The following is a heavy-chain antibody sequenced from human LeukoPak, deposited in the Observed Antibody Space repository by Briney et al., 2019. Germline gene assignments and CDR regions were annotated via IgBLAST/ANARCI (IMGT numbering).Heavy chain of an antibody. CDR1: GYTFTSYG. J-gene: IGHJ4*02. CDR3: ARGDTDSSGHGSFNY. V-gene: IGHV1-18*01. CDR2: INAYNGNT. Sequence: GASVKVSCKASGYTFTSYGISWVRQAPGQGLEWMGWINAYNGNTNYAQKLQGRVTMTTDTSTSAAYMELRSLRSDDTAVYYCARGDTDSSGHGSFNYWGQGTLVTVSS. D-gene: IGHD5-18*01.